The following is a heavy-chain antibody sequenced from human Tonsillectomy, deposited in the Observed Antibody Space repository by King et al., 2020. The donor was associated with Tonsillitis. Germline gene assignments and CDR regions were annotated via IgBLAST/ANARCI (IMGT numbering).Heavy chain of an antibody. CDR2: ISGSDDST. D-gene: IGHD2-8*02. Sequence: VQLVESGGGLVQPGGSLRLSCAASGFTFSNYAMSWVRQAPGKGLEWVSGISGSDDSTYYADSVKGRFTISRDNSKNTQYLQMNSLRAEDTAVYYCAKGLTCTSAYPDVFDIWGQGTMVTVSS. CDR1: GFTFSNYA. V-gene: IGHV3-23*04. CDR3: AKGLTCTSAYPDVFDI. J-gene: IGHJ3*02.